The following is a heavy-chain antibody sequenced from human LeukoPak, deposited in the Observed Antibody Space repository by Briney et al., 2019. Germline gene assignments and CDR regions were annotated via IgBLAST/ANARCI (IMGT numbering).Heavy chain of an antibody. V-gene: IGHV3-23*01. D-gene: IGHD4-17*01. J-gene: IGHJ5*02. CDR3: ATSSTTVNWFDP. CDR2: ISGSGGST. CDR1: GFTFSSYA. Sequence: GGSLRLSCAASGFTFSSYAMSWVRQAPGKGLEWVSAISGSGGSTYYADSVKGWFTISRDNSKNTLYLQMNSLRAEDTAVYYCATSSTTVNWFDPWGQGTLVTVSS.